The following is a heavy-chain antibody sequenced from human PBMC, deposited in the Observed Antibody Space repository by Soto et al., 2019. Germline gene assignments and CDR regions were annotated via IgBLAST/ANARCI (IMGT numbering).Heavy chain of an antibody. J-gene: IGHJ6*02. Sequence: EVQLLESGGDLVQPGGSLRLSYAASGFTFSSYAMSWVRQAPGKGLEWVSGISGSGANTYYADPVKGRFTISRDNSKNTLYLQMNSLRAEDTAVYYCAKRRDGSSIYYDLDVWGQGTTVTVSS. D-gene: IGHD6-6*01. CDR3: AKRRDGSSIYYDLDV. CDR1: GFTFSSYA. CDR2: ISGSGANT. V-gene: IGHV3-23*01.